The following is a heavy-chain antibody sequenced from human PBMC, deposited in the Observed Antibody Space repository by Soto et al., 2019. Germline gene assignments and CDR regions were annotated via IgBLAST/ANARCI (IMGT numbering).Heavy chain of an antibody. CDR3: ARGNSPVNVY. D-gene: IGHD3-16*02. Sequence: PVGSLRLSCAASGFTFSSYEMNWVRQAPGKGLEWVSYITSSGSTTYYADSVKGRFTISRDNAKNSQYLQMNSLRAEDTAVYYCARGNSPVNVYWGQGTLVTVSS. V-gene: IGHV3-48*03. J-gene: IGHJ4*02. CDR1: GFTFSSYE. CDR2: ITSSGSTT.